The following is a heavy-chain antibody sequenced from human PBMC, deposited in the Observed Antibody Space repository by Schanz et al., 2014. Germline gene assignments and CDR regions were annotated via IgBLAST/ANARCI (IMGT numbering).Heavy chain of an antibody. CDR3: ARSTYDFWSAFDY. CDR1: GDSIGTYQ. V-gene: IGHV4-59*08. D-gene: IGHD3-3*01. CDR2: VYHSGVT. Sequence: QVPLQESGPGLVKPSETLSLTCTVSGDSIGTYQWSWIRQPPGKGLEWIGYVYHSGVTTYKSSLKSRVSITVDTKKTQSSLNLNSGTAADTAVYYCARSTYDFWSAFDYWGQGILVAVSS. J-gene: IGHJ4*02.